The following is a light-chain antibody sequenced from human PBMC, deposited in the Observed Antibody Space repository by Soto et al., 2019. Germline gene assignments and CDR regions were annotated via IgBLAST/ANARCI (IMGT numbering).Light chain of an antibody. Sequence: EIVLTQSPGTLSLSPGEGATLSCRASQSVGNNYLAWYQQKPGQAPRFLMYDASTRATGIPDRFSGSGSGTDFTLTISRLESEDFAVYYCQQYGRTPLTFGGGIKVEIK. J-gene: IGKJ4*01. CDR2: DAS. V-gene: IGKV3-20*01. CDR1: QSVGNNY. CDR3: QQYGRTPLT.